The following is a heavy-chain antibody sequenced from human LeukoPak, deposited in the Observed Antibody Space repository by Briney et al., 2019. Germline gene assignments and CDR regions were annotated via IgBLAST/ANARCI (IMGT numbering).Heavy chain of an antibody. CDR3: ASAVGATGFDY. Sequence: SETLSLTCTASGCSISSSAFSWVCIRQPPGKGLVWVGSIYYSGSTYYNPSLKSRVTISVDTSKNQFSLKLSSVTAADTAVYYGASAVGATGFDYWGQGTLVTVSS. CDR2: IYYSGST. J-gene: IGHJ4*02. CDR1: GCSISSSAFS. V-gene: IGHV4-39*01. D-gene: IGHD1-26*01.